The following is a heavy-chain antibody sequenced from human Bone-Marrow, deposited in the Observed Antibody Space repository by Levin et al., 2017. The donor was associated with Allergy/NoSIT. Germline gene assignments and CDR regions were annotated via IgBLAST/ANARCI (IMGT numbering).Heavy chain of an antibody. Sequence: SSETLSLTCAISDYSIINAYYWGWIRQPPGKGLEWIGSIYHTGNTYYNPSLKSRVTISVDMSKIQFSLTLTSVTAADTALYYCARKGYGLNWYFDLWGRGTLVTVSS. V-gene: IGHV4-38-2*01. D-gene: IGHD5-12*01. CDR3: ARKGYGLNWYFDL. CDR2: IYHTGNT. CDR1: DYSIINAYY. J-gene: IGHJ2*01.